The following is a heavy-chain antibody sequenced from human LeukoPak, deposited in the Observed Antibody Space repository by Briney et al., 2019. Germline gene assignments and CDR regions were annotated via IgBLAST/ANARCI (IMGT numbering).Heavy chain of an antibody. Sequence: GGSLRLSCAASGFSFSSYEMNWVRQAPGKGLEWVSYISSSGSIIYYADSVKGRFTISRDNAKNSLYLQMNSLRAEDTAVYYCARAVDSSGWKNWFDPWGQGTLVTVSS. D-gene: IGHD6-19*01. CDR3: ARAVDSSGWKNWFDP. J-gene: IGHJ5*02. CDR2: ISSSGSII. V-gene: IGHV3-48*03. CDR1: GFSFSSYE.